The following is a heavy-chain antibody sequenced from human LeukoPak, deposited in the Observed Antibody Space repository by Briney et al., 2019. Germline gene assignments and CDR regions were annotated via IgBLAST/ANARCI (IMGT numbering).Heavy chain of an antibody. Sequence: GASVKVSCKASGYTFTSYDINWVRQATGQGLEWVGWMNPNSGNTGYAQKFQGRVTITRNTSISTAYMELSSLRSEDTAVYYCARGKGIVATIPYYYYYYMDVWGKGTTVTVSS. CDR3: ARGKGIVATIPYYYYYYMDV. CDR2: MNPNSGNT. CDR1: GYTFTSYD. J-gene: IGHJ6*03. D-gene: IGHD5-12*01. V-gene: IGHV1-8*03.